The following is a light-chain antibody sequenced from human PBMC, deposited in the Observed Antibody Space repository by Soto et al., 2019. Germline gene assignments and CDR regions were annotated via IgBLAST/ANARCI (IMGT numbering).Light chain of an antibody. Sequence: DIQMTQSPSSLSASVGDRVTITCQASQDISNYLNWYQQKPGKAPKLLIYDASNLETGVPSSFXGSGSGTDFTFTISSLQPEDIATYYCQQYANLPPYTFGQGTKLEIK. J-gene: IGKJ2*01. V-gene: IGKV1-33*01. CDR3: QQYANLPPYT. CDR2: DAS. CDR1: QDISNY.